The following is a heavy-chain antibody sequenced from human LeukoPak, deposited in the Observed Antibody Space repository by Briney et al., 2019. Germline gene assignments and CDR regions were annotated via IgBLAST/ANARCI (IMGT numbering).Heavy chain of an antibody. J-gene: IGHJ5*02. CDR2: IYHSGST. Sequence: PSETLSLTCTVSGGSISTYYWNWIRQPPGKGLEWIGYIYHSGSTNYNPSLQSRVTISVDTSKNQFSLNLNSVTAADTAVYYCARGTTVTTNWFDPWGQGTLVTVSS. V-gene: IGHV4-59*12. D-gene: IGHD4-17*01. CDR3: ARGTTVTTNWFDP. CDR1: GGSISTYY.